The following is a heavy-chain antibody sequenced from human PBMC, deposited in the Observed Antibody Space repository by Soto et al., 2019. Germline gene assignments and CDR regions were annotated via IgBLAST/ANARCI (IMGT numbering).Heavy chain of an antibody. CDR2: IWSDGSNK. J-gene: IGHJ4*02. CDR1: GFTFSTYH. V-gene: IGHV3-33*01. CDR3: ARIGSWALNFDY. Sequence: GGSRRLSCAASGFTFSTYHMHCVRQAPDKGLEWVAVIWSDGSNKYYADSVKGRFTISRDNSKNTLYLQMNSLRVEDTAVYYCARIGSWALNFDYWGQGTQVTVS. D-gene: IGHD6-13*01.